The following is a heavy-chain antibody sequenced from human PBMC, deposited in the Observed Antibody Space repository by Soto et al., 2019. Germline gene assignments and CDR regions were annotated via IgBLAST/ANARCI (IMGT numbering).Heavy chain of an antibody. D-gene: IGHD2-8*01. CDR2: LSGSGETT. J-gene: IGHJ4*02. Sequence: EVQLLESGGGLVQPGGSLRLSCAASGFTFSSYAMTWVRQAPGKGLEWVSGLSGSGETTYYADSVKGRFTISRDNSKNTLYLQRNSLRVEDTAVYFCAKQVSWDTNAYSDYWGQGTLVTVSS. V-gene: IGHV3-23*01. CDR3: AKQVSWDTNAYSDY. CDR1: GFTFSSYA.